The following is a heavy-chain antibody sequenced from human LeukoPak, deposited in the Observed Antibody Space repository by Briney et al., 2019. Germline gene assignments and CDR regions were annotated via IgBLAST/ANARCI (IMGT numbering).Heavy chain of an antibody. CDR3: TRESGAFSPFGF. V-gene: IGHV4-4*02. CDR2: VHLSGAS. J-gene: IGHJ4*02. D-gene: IGHD1-26*01. Sequence: SGTLSLTCAVSGGSILTTNWWSWVRQPPGKGLEWIGEVHLSGASNYNPSLKSRVNLSIDKSKNQLSLELTSVTAADTAIYYCTRESGAFSPFGFWGQGTLVTVSS. CDR1: GGSILTTNW.